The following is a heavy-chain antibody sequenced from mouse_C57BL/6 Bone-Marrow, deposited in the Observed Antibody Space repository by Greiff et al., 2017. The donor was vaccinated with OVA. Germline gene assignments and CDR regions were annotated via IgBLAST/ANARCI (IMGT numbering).Heavy chain of an antibody. CDR3: ARNPYSNFFYWYFDV. D-gene: IGHD2-5*01. Sequence: QVQLQQPGAELVKPGASVEMSCKASGYTFTSYWITWVKQRPGQGLEWIGDIYPGSGSTNYNEKFKSKATLTVDTSSSTAYMQLSSLTSEDSAVYYCARNPYSNFFYWYFDVWGTGTTVTVSS. CDR1: GYTFTSYW. J-gene: IGHJ1*03. CDR2: IYPGSGST. V-gene: IGHV1-55*01.